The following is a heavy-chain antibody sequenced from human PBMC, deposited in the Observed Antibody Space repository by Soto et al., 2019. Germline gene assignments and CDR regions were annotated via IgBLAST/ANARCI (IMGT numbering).Heavy chain of an antibody. D-gene: IGHD5-12*01. J-gene: IGHJ4*02. CDR2: TSSNNGKT. V-gene: IGHV1-18*01. CDR1: GHSFTTYG. Sequence: QVQLMQSRTEVKRPGASVTVSCTTSGHSFTTYGISWVRQAPGQGLEWMGWTSSNNGKTKYAQKFQGRVTMTTDKSTNTVHIELRSLRSGDTAVYYCARTSVAQSEYYFDYWGQGTLVTVSS. CDR3: ARTSVAQSEYYFDY.